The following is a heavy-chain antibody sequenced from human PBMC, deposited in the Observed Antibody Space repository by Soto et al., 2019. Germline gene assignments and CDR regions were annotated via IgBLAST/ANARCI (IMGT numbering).Heavy chain of an antibody. Sequence: SETLSLTCTVSGGSISSGGYYWSWIRQHPGKGLEWIGYIYYSGSTYYNPSLKSRVTISVDTSKNQFSLKLSSVTAADTAVYYCARDRSSYSNYPLRRFDAFDIWGQGTMVTVSS. D-gene: IGHD4-4*01. CDR3: ARDRSSYSNYPLRRFDAFDI. CDR1: GGSISSGGYY. V-gene: IGHV4-31*03. J-gene: IGHJ3*02. CDR2: IYYSGST.